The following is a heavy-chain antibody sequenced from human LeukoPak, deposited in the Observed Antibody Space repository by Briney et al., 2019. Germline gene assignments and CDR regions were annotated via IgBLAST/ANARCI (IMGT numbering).Heavy chain of an antibody. J-gene: IGHJ4*02. CDR3: AKDPTAMVISFVDY. CDR2: ISGSGGST. V-gene: IGHV3-23*01. Sequence: PGGSLRLSCAASGFTFSSYAMSWVRQAPGKGLEWVSAISGSGGSTYYADSVKGRFTFSRDNSKNTLYLQMNSLRAEDTAVYYCAKDPTAMVISFVDYWGQGTLVTVSS. CDR1: GFTFSSYA. D-gene: IGHD5-18*01.